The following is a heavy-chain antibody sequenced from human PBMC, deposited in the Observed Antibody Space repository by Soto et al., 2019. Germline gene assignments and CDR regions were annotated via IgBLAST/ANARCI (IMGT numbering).Heavy chain of an antibody. Sequence: GESLMISWKGSGYSFTSYWISWVRQMPGKGLEWMGRIDPSDSYTNYSPSFQGHVTISADKSISTAYLQWSSLKASDTAMYYCESYFSGYGMDVWGQGTTVTVSS. D-gene: IGHD2-15*01. CDR2: IDPSDSYT. CDR3: ESYFSGYGMDV. V-gene: IGHV5-10-1*01. J-gene: IGHJ6*02. CDR1: GYSFTSYW.